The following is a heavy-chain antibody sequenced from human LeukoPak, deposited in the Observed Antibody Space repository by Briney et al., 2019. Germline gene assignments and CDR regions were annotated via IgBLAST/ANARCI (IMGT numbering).Heavy chain of an antibody. V-gene: IGHV2-5*02. Sequence: KGSGPTLVNHTQTLTLTCTFSGFSLSTSGVGVGWIRQPPGKALEWLALIYWDDDKRHSPSLKSRLTITKDTSKNQVVLTMTNMDPVDTATYYCAHSDYDFWSGYYTGDYFDYWGQGTLVTVSS. CDR1: GFSLSTSGVG. CDR2: IYWDDDK. D-gene: IGHD3-3*01. J-gene: IGHJ4*02. CDR3: AHSDYDFWSGYYTGDYFDY.